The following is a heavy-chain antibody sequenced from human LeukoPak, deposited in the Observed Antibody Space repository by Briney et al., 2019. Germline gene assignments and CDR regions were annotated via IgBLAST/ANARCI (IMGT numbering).Heavy chain of an antibody. D-gene: IGHD2-2*01. Sequence: SMKVSCKASGGTFSSYAISWVRQAPGQGLEWMGGIISIFRTANYAQKFQGRVTITADESTSTAYMELSSLRSEDTAVYYCARGRYCSSTSCYVPSPHFDYWGQGTLVTVSS. CDR2: IISIFRTA. CDR1: GGTFSSYA. CDR3: ARGRYCSSTSCYVPSPHFDY. V-gene: IGHV1-69*01. J-gene: IGHJ4*02.